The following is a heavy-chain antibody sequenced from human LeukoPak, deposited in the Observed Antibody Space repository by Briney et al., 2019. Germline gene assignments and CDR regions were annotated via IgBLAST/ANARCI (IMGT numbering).Heavy chain of an antibody. CDR1: GFTFSDYY. V-gene: IGHV3-11*04. CDR2: ISSSSSTI. J-gene: IGHJ5*02. CDR3: ARDRRTTVTINWFDP. Sequence: GGSLRLSCAASGFTFSDYYMSWIRQAPGKGLEWVSYISSSSSTIYYADSVKGRFTISRDNAKNSLYLQMNSLRAEDTAVYYCARDRRTTVTINWFDPWGQGTLVTVSS. D-gene: IGHD4-17*01.